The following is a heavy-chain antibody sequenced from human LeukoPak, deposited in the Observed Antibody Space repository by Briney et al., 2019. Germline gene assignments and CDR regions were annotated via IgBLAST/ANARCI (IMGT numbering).Heavy chain of an antibody. D-gene: IGHD3-16*01. J-gene: IGHJ4*02. CDR2: IYTSGST. CDR3: ARASGGTLFDY. V-gene: IGHV4-61*02. CDR1: GGSISSGSYY. Sequence: SQTLSLTCTVSGGSISSGSYYWSWIRQPAGKGLEWLGRIYTSGSTNYNPSLKSRVTISVDTSKNQFSLKLSSVTAADTAVYYCARASGGTLFDYWGQGTLVTVSS.